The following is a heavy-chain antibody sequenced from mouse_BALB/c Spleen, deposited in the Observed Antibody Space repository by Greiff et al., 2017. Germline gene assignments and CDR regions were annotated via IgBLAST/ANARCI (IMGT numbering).Heavy chain of an antibody. CDR3: ARGYDYDAGFAY. CDR1: GFTFSSYG. J-gene: IGHJ3*01. V-gene: IGHV5-6-3*01. Sequence: EVKLVESGGGLVQPGGSLKLSCAASGFTFSSYGMSWVRQTPDKRLELVATINSNGGSTYYPDSVKGRFTISRDNAKNTLYLQMSSLKSEDTAMYYCARGYDYDAGFAYWGQGTLVTVSA. D-gene: IGHD2-4*01. CDR2: INSNGGST.